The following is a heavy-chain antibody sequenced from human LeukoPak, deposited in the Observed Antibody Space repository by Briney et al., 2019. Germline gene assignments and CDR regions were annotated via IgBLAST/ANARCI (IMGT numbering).Heavy chain of an antibody. CDR2: INHSGST. CDR1: GGSFSGYY. Sequence: PSETLSLTCAVYGGSFSGYYWSWIRQPPGKGLEWIGEINHSGSTNYNPSLKSRVTISVDTSKNQFSLKLSSVTAADTAVYYCARGARGYSGYDFDYWGQGTLVIVSS. V-gene: IGHV4-34*01. CDR3: ARGARGYSGYDFDY. J-gene: IGHJ4*02. D-gene: IGHD5-12*01.